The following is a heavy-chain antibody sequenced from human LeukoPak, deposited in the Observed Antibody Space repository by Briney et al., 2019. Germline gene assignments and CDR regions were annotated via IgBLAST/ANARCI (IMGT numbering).Heavy chain of an antibody. V-gene: IGHV3-21*01. D-gene: IGHD4-17*01. J-gene: IGHJ4*02. CDR1: GFAFTTYS. CDR2: ISSGSSAI. CDR3: ARGHTAVTRHFDF. Sequence: GGSLRLSCEASGFAFTTYSMTWVRQAPGKGLEWVSIISSGSSAIFSADALKGRFTISRDDAKNLLYLDMNSLRAEDTAEYCCARGHTAVTRHFDFWGQGTLVTVSS.